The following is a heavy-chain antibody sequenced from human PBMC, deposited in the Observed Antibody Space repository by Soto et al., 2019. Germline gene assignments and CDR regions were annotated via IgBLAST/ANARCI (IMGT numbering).Heavy chain of an antibody. CDR3: ASDPITINKLFGVCIDP. CDR1: GDTFSRFT. V-gene: IGHV1-69*13. Sequence: SVKVSCKASGDTFSRFTINWVRQAPGQGLEWMGGIKPISDITNYAQRFQGRVTFTADASTSTVYLELSSLRSEDTAMYYCASDPITINKLFGVCIDPWGQGTLVTVSS. D-gene: IGHD3-10*01. J-gene: IGHJ5*02. CDR2: IKPISDIT.